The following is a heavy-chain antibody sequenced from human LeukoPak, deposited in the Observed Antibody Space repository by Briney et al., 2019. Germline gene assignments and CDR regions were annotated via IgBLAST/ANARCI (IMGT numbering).Heavy chain of an antibody. CDR3: ARQDGSGLYYFDY. CDR1: GSSFNYW. Sequence: GESLKISCKGSGSSFNYWIGWVRQMPGKGLDWMGIIYPGDSDTRYSPSFQGQVTISADRSISTAYLQWSSLKASDSAMYYCARQDGSGLYYFDYWGQGTLLTVSS. CDR2: IYPGDSDT. V-gene: IGHV5-51*01. J-gene: IGHJ4*02. D-gene: IGHD3-10*01.